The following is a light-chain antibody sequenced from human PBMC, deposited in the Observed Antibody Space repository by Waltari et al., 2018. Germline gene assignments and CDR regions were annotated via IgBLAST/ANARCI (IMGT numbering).Light chain of an antibody. Sequence: QAALTPPPPASKSPGQSVTSHCTGPSRAVGGYNYVSWYHQHPGTAPRLLIYGITKRPSGVSDRFSGSKSGNTASLTISGLQAEDEADYYCCSYRSGSTYIFGGGTRLTVL. J-gene: IGLJ2*01. CDR3: CSYRSGSTYI. CDR1: SRAVGGYNY. CDR2: GIT. V-gene: IGLV2-11*01.